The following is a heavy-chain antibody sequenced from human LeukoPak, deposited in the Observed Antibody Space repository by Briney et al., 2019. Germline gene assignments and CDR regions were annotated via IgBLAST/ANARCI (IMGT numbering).Heavy chain of an antibody. J-gene: IGHJ4*02. V-gene: IGHV1-18*01. CDR1: GYTFTSYG. D-gene: IGHD6-6*01. CDR3: ARGGLEYSSSAENY. Sequence: ASVNVSCKASGYTFTSYGISWVRQAPGQGLEWMGWISAYNGNTNYAQKLQGRVTMTTDTSTSTANMELRSLRSDDTAVYYCARGGLEYSSSAENYWGQGTLVTVSS. CDR2: ISAYNGNT.